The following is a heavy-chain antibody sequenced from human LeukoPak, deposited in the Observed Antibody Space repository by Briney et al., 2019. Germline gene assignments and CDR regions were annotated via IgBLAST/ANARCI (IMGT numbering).Heavy chain of an antibody. CDR2: IYTSGST. V-gene: IGHV4-4*09. Sequence: PSETLSLTCTVSGGPISGYYWSWIRQPPGKGLEWIGYIYTSGSTNYNPSLKTRVTISVDTSKNQFSLKLSSVTAADTAVYYCARHRVYSSSSGYYFDYWGQGTLVTVSS. CDR1: GGPISGYY. CDR3: ARHRVYSSSSGYYFDY. J-gene: IGHJ4*02. D-gene: IGHD6-6*01.